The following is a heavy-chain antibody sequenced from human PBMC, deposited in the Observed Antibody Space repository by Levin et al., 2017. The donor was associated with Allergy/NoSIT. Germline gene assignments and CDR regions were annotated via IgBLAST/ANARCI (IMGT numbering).Heavy chain of an antibody. Sequence: GGSLRLSCAASAFTFTSYAMSWVRQAPGKGLEWVSTITGSGSTTYYADSVKGRFTISRDNSENTLYLQMKSLRAEDTAVYYCASGGWYGDDYWGQGTLVTVSS. J-gene: IGHJ4*02. CDR1: AFTFTSYA. CDR2: ITGSGSTT. D-gene: IGHD6-19*01. V-gene: IGHV3-23*01. CDR3: ASGGWYGDDY.